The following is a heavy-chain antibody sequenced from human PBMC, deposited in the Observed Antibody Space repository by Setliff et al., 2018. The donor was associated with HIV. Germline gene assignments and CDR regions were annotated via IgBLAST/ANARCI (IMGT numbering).Heavy chain of an antibody. CDR2: IYSSGST. D-gene: IGHD2-15*01. CDR1: GGSINSGTYY. Sequence: PSETLSLTCTVSGGSINSGTYYWGWIRQPPGKGLEWIGSIYSSGSTYYNPSLKSRVTISVDTSKKQFSLRLSSVTAADTAVYYCARDGRHDRNRWYVTHQYFKYWGQGTLVTVSS. V-gene: IGHV4-39*07. J-gene: IGHJ1*01. CDR3: ARDGRHDRNRWYVTHQYFKY.